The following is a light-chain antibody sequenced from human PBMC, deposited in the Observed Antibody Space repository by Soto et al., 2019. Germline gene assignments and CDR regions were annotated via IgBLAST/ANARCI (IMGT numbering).Light chain of an antibody. CDR1: RGHSSYA. CDR3: QTWDTGIVV. Sequence: QPVLTQSPSASASLGASFKLACTLSRGHSSYAIAWHQQQPEKGPRYLMKLNSDGSHSKGDGIPDRFSGSTSGAERFLTISSLQSEDEADYYCQTWDTGIVVFGGRTKLTVL. J-gene: IGLJ2*01. V-gene: IGLV4-69*01. CDR2: LNSDGSH.